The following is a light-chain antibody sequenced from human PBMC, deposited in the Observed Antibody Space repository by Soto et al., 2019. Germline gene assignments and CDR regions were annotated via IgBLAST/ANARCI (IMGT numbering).Light chain of an antibody. CDR2: GAS. CDR3: QQYGDSPWT. Sequence: EIVMTQSPATLSVSPVEIATLSCRASQSVSSNLAWYQQKPGQAPRLLFYGASTWATGIPDRFRGSGSGTDFTLTISRLEPEDFAAYYCQQYGDSPWTFGQGTKVDIK. V-gene: IGKV3-20*01. CDR1: QSVSSN. J-gene: IGKJ1*01.